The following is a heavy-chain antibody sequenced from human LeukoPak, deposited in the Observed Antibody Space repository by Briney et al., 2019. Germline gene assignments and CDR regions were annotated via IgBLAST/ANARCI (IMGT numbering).Heavy chain of an antibody. J-gene: IGHJ5*02. CDR1: GGSISSSSYY. CDR3: ARIPSPGWFDP. Sequence: SETLSLTCTVSGGSISSSSYYWGWIRQPPGKGLEWIGNIYYSGSTYYNPSLKNRVTISISTSKNQFSLKLTSVTAADTAVYYCARIPSPGWFDPWGQGTLVTVSS. V-gene: IGHV4-39*07. CDR2: IYYSGST.